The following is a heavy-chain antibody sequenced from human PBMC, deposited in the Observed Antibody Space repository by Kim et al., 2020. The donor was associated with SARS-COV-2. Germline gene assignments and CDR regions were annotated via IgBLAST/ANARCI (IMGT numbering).Heavy chain of an antibody. V-gene: IGHV3-23*01. D-gene: IGHD6-6*01. CDR3: AKGYSSSSLSGMDV. J-gene: IGHJ6*02. Sequence: DSVKGRFTISRDNSKNTLYLQMNSLRAEDTAVYYCAKGYSSSSLSGMDVWGQGTTVTVSS.